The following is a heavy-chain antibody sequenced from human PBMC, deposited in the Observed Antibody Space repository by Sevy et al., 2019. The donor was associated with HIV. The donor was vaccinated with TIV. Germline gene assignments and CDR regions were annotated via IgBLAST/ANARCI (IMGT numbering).Heavy chain of an antibody. J-gene: IGHJ4*02. Sequence: SESLSLTCTVSGGSVSTDSYYWSWIRQPPGKGLEWIGYLFYSGSTNYNPSLKSRVTISLDTSKKQFSLKLSSVTAADTAVYYCARCRSPYGDYATGSFDYWGQGALVTVSS. CDR3: ARCRSPYGDYATGSFDY. D-gene: IGHD4-17*01. V-gene: IGHV4-61*01. CDR1: GGSVSTDSYY. CDR2: LFYSGST.